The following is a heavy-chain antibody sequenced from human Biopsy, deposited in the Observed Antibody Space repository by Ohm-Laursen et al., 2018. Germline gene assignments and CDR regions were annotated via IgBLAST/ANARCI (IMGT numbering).Heavy chain of an antibody. J-gene: IGHJ6*02. D-gene: IGHD1-14*01. CDR2: VSSVSQYI. Sequence: SLRLSCAASGFTFSHYIMNWIRQSPGKGLEWVASVSSVSQYIDYADSVRGRFTISRDNAKNSLYLQMSSLRVEDTAVYYCARDPALTSATGGYYGMDLWGQGTTVTVSS. CDR1: GFTFSHYI. V-gene: IGHV3-21*01. CDR3: ARDPALTSATGGYYGMDL.